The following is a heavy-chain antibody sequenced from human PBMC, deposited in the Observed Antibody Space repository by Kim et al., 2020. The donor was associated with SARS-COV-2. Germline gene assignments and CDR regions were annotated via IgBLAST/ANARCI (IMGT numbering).Heavy chain of an antibody. CDR2: INPNSGGT. CDR1: GYTFTGPY. D-gene: IGHD3-22*01. J-gene: IGHJ4*02. CDR3: AKYFYDSSGSDFDH. Sequence: ASVKVSCKASGYTFTGPYIHWVRQAPGQGLEWMGWINPNSGGTNYAQRFQGRVTMTRDTSINTAYMEVTSLRSDDTAVYYCAKYFYDSSGSDFDHWGQGTLVTVSS. V-gene: IGHV1-2*02.